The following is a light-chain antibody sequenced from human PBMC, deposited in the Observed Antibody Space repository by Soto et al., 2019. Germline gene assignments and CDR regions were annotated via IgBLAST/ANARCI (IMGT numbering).Light chain of an antibody. CDR3: QQYNNWPWT. CDR2: DAS. J-gene: IGKJ1*01. V-gene: IGKV3-15*01. Sequence: EIVLTQSPATLSLSPEERATLSCGASQSVSSNYLAEYQQKPGLAPRLLIYDASTRATGIPARFSGSGSGTEFTLTISSLQSEDFAVYYCQQYNNWPWTFGQGTKV. CDR1: QSVSSN.